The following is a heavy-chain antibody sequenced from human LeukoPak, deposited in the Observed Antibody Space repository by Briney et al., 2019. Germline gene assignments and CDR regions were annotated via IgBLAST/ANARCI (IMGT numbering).Heavy chain of an antibody. CDR2: IYYSGST. Sequence: SETLSLTCTVSGGSISRYYWSWIRQPPGKGLEWIGYIYYSGSTNYNPSLKSRVTISVDTSKNQFSLKLSSVTAADTAVYYCARGKLTGYYSDWGQGTLVTVSS. D-gene: IGHD3-9*01. V-gene: IGHV4-59*01. J-gene: IGHJ4*02. CDR1: GGSISRYY. CDR3: ARGKLTGYYSD.